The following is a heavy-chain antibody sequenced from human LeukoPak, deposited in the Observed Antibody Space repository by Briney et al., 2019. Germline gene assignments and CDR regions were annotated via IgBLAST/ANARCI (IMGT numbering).Heavy chain of an antibody. D-gene: IGHD6-13*01. Sequence: GGSRRLSCAASGFTFSSYSMNWVRQAPGKGREWVSYIRSSSSTIYYADSVKGRFTISRDNAKNSLYLQMNSLRAEDTAVYYCARVLDRIAAAVYFDYWGQGTLVTVSS. CDR2: IRSSSSTI. CDR3: ARVLDRIAAAVYFDY. CDR1: GFTFSSYS. V-gene: IGHV3-48*01. J-gene: IGHJ4*02.